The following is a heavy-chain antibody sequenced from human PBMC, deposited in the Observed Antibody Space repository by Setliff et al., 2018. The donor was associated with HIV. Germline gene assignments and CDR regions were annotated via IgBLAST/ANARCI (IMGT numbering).Heavy chain of an antibody. J-gene: IGHJ6*03. CDR1: GGSISTSRYY. D-gene: IGHD3-10*01. CDR3: ASLDGSESPYIYYYYMDV. V-gene: IGHV4-39*01. CDR2: INYRGNT. Sequence: SETLSLTCTVSGGSISTSRYYWGWIRQPPGKGLEWIGSINYRGNTYYNPSLKSRAAISVDPSKNQISLKLSSVTAADTAVYYCASLDGSESPYIYYYYMDVWGKGTEVTVSS.